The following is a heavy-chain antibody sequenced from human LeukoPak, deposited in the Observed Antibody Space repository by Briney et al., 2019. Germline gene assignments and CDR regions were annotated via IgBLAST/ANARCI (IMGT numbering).Heavy chain of an antibody. Sequence: GASVKVSCKASRYTFTGYYLHWVRQAPGQGLEWMGWINPNSGGTNYAQKFRGRVTMTSDTPITTAYIELSRLPSDDTPVYYWRRNRRSTWAYDFGGQGTLVSVSS. D-gene: IGHD2-21*01. CDR3: RRNRRSTWAYDF. V-gene: IGHV1-2*02. J-gene: IGHJ4*02. CDR1: RYTFTGYY. CDR2: INPNSGGT.